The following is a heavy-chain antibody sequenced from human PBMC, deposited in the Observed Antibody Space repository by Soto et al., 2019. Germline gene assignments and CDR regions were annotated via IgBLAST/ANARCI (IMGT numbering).Heavy chain of an antibody. J-gene: IGHJ6*02. D-gene: IGHD6-6*01. Sequence: LRLSCAASGFTFSSYSMNWVRQAPGKGLGWVSSISSSSSYIYYADSVKGRFTISRDNAKNSLYLQMNSLRAEDTAVYYCAREHSSSSTYYYGMDVWGQGTTVTVSS. CDR3: AREHSSSSTYYYGMDV. CDR2: ISSSSSYI. V-gene: IGHV3-21*01. CDR1: GFTFSSYS.